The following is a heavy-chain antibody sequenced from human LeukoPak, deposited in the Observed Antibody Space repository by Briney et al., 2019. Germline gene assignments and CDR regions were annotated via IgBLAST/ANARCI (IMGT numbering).Heavy chain of an antibody. CDR3: ATDRGLTGYCSSTSCPFDY. Sequence: ASVKVSCKVSGYTLTELSMHWVRQAPGKGLEWMGGLDPEDGETIYAQKFQGRVTMTEDTSTGTAYMELSSLRSEDTAVFYCATDRGLTGYCSSTSCPFDYWGQGTLVTVSS. CDR2: LDPEDGET. CDR1: GYTLTELS. D-gene: IGHD2-2*01. V-gene: IGHV1-24*01. J-gene: IGHJ4*02.